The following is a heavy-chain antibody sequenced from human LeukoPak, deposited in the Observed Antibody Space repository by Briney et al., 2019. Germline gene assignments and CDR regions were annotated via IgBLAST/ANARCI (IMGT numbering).Heavy chain of an antibody. CDR2: IKSKGDGGTT. CDR1: GFTFSNAW. V-gene: IGHV3-15*01. CDR3: TTGGVYYDTSGLRGLFDY. J-gene: IGHJ4*02. Sequence: PGGSLRLSCAASGFTFSNAWMSWVRQAPGKGLEWVRRIKSKGDGGTTDYAAPVKGRFTISRDDSKNTLSLQMNSLKTEDTAVYYCTTGGVYYDTSGLRGLFDYWGQGTLVTVSS. D-gene: IGHD3-22*01.